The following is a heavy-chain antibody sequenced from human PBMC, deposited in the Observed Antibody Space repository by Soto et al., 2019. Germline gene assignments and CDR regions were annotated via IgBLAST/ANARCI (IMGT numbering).Heavy chain of an antibody. CDR3: ARGYCSSTRCYRSNNWFDP. D-gene: IGHD2-2*01. Sequence: GESLKISCKGSGYSFTSYWISWVRQMPGKGLEWMGRIDPSDSYTNYSPSFQGHVTISADKSISTAYLQWSSLKASDTAMYYCARGYCSSTRCYRSNNWFDPWGQGTLVTVSS. V-gene: IGHV5-10-1*01. CDR1: GYSFTSYW. CDR2: IDPSDSYT. J-gene: IGHJ5*02.